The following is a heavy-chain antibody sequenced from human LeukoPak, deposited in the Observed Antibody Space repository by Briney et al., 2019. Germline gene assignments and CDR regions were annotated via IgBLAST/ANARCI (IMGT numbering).Heavy chain of an antibody. D-gene: IGHD3-22*01. V-gene: IGHV1-18*01. CDR1: GYTFTSYG. CDR2: ISAYNGNT. CDR3: ARDWAIVVVPSY. Sequence: ASVKVSCKASGYTFTSYGISWVRQAPGQGLEWMGWISAYNGNTNYAQKLQGRVTMTTDTSTSTAYMELRSLGSDDTAVYYCARDWAIVVVPSYWGQGTLVTVSS. J-gene: IGHJ4*02.